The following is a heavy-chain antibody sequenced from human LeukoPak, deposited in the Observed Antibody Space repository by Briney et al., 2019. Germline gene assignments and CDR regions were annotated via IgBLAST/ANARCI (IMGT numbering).Heavy chain of an antibody. D-gene: IGHD6-19*01. CDR2: ISYDGSNK. Sequence: QPGRSLRLSCAASGFTFSSYAMHWVRQAPGKGLEWVAVISYDGSNKYYADSVKGRFTISRDNSKNTLYLQMNSLRAEDTAVYYCARELGSSGGSFGYWGQGTLVTVSS. CDR1: GFTFSSYA. CDR3: ARELGSSGGSFGY. J-gene: IGHJ4*02. V-gene: IGHV3-30-3*01.